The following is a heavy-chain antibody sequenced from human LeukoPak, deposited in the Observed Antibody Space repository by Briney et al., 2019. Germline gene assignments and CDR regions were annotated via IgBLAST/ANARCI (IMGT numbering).Heavy chain of an antibody. J-gene: IGHJ4*02. CDR2: INHSGST. D-gene: IGHD3-22*01. Sequence: SETLSLTCAVYGGSFSGYYWSWIRQPPGKGLEWIGEINHSGSTNHSPSLKSRVTLSVDTSKNQFSLKLRSVTAADTAVYYCARGPLYYYDSSSRSYYFDYWGQGTLVTVSS. CDR3: ARGPLYYYDSSSRSYYFDY. CDR1: GGSFSGYY. V-gene: IGHV4-34*01.